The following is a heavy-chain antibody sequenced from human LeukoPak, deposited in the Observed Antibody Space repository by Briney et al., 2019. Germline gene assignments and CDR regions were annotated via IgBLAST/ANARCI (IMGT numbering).Heavy chain of an antibody. CDR1: GFTFRRHG. J-gene: IGHJ6*03. D-gene: IGHD2-21*02. CDR3: AKDGVAYCGGDCTAQFFYYMDV. V-gene: IGHV3-30*02. Sequence: GSLRLSCAASGFTFRRHGMHWVRQAPGKGLEWVTFINHDGRENSYADSVKGRFTISRDTSKNTLYLQMNSLRAEDTAVYYCAKDGVAYCGGDCTAQFFYYMDVWGKGTTVTVSS. CDR2: INHDGREN.